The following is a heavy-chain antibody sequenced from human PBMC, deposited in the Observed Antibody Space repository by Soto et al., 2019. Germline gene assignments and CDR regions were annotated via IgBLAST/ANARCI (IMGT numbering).Heavy chain of an antibody. J-gene: IGHJ4*02. V-gene: IGHV4-34*01. D-gene: IGHD6-6*01. CDR1: GGSFSGYD. CDR2: INHSGST. Sequence: PXETLSLSCAVYGGSFSGYDWSWIRQPPGKGLEWIGEINHSGSTNYNPSLKSRVTISVDTSKNQFSLKLSSVTAADTAVYYCARRLSPYSSSSGDYWGQGTLVTVSS. CDR3: ARRLSPYSSSSGDY.